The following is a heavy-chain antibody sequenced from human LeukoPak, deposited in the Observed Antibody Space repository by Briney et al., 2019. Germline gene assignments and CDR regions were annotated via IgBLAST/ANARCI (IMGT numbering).Heavy chain of an antibody. CDR2: ISSSSSYI. CDR1: GFTFSSYS. J-gene: IGHJ4*02. D-gene: IGHD3-22*01. V-gene: IGHV3-21*01. CDR3: ARDSYYYDSSGYYSVDY. Sequence: PGGSLRLSCAASGFTFSSYSMNWVRQAPGKGLEWVSSISSSSSYIYYADSVEGRFTISRDNAKNSLYLQMNSLRAEDTAVYYCARDSYYYDSSGYYSVDYWGQGTLVTVSS.